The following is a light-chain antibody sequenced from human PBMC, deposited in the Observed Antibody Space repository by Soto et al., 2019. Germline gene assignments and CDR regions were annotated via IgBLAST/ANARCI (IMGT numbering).Light chain of an antibody. V-gene: IGKV3-20*01. CDR3: HQYGSSLPIP. Sequence: EIVLTQSPGTLSLSPGERATLSCRASQSVSSSYLAWYQQKPGQAPRLLIYGASSRATGIPDRFSGSGSGTDFTLTISRLEPEYFALYYCHQYGSSLPIPFGQGTRLEIK. CDR2: GAS. J-gene: IGKJ5*01. CDR1: QSVSSSY.